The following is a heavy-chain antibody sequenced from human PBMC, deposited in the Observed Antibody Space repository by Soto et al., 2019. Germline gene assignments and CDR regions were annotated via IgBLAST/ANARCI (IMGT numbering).Heavy chain of an antibody. CDR3: ARGVVVVAATPYYYYYYYMDV. V-gene: IGHV4-34*01. Sequence: QVQLQQWGAGLLKPSETLSLTCAVYGGSFSGYYWSWIRQPPGKGLEWIGEINHSGSTNYNPSLKSRVTISVDTSKNQFSLKLSSVTAADTAVYYCARGVVVVAATPYYYYYYYMDVWGKGTTVTVSS. CDR1: GGSFSGYY. J-gene: IGHJ6*03. D-gene: IGHD2-15*01. CDR2: INHSGST.